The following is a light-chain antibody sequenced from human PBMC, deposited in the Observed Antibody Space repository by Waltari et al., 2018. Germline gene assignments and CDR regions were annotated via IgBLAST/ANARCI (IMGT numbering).Light chain of an antibody. CDR1: SNDVGGYNS. CDR3: SSQSSNDVVL. CDR2: DGS. Sequence: QSALTQPASVSGSPGQSVTIFCAGTSNDVGGYNSVSWYQEPPGQAPRVIIYDGSDRPSGVSDRFSGSKSGNTASLTISGLQAEDEADYYCSSQSSNDVVLFGGGTKLTVL. J-gene: IGLJ2*01. V-gene: IGLV2-14*01.